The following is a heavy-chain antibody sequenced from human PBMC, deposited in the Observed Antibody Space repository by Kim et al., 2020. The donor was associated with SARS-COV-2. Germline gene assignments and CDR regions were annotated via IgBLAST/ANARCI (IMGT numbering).Heavy chain of an antibody. CDR3: ARTSGGLIN. V-gene: IGHV5-10-1*01. Sequence: GESLKISCKGSGYSFSSYWISWVRQMPGKGLEWMGRIDPSDSNINYSPSFQGRVTISADKSISTAYLQWSSLRASDTAMYFCARTSGGLINWGQGTLVTVSS. D-gene: IGHD3-10*01. CDR1: GYSFSSYW. CDR2: IDPSDSNI. J-gene: IGHJ4*02.